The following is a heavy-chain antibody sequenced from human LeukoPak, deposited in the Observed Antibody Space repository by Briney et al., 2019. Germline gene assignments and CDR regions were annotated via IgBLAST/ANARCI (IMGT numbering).Heavy chain of an antibody. V-gene: IGHV4-39*01. CDR2: IYYSGST. J-gene: IGHJ4*02. CDR1: GGSISSSSYY. D-gene: IGHD3-10*01. CDR3: ARHAVRFGELLLVDY. Sequence: SETLSLTCTVSGGSISSSSYYWGWIRQPPGKGLEWIGSIYYSGSTYYNPSVKSRVTISVDTSKNQFSLKLSSVTAADPAVYYCARHAVRFGELLLVDYWGQGTLVTVSS.